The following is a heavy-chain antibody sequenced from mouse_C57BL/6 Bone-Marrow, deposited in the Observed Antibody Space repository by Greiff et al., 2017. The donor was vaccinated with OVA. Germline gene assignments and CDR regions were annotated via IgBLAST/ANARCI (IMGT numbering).Heavy chain of an antibody. CDR1: GFTFTDYY. V-gene: IGHV7-3*01. D-gene: IGHD1-1*01. J-gene: IGHJ2*01. Sequence: EVKLMESGGGLVQPGGSLSLSCAASGFTFTDYYMSWVRQPPGKALEWLGFIRNKANGYTTEYSASVKGRFTISRDNSQSILYLQMNALRAEDSATYYCARSAYYYGSSDYWGQGTTLTVSS. CDR3: ARSAYYYGSSDY. CDR2: IRNKANGYTT.